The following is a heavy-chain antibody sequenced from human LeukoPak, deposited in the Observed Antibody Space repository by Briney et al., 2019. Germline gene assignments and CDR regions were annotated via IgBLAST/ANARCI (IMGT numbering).Heavy chain of an antibody. V-gene: IGHV3-21*04. CDR2: ISSSSYI. J-gene: IGHJ4*02. CDR3: AKSGLNRFDY. D-gene: IGHD2-15*01. Sequence: GGSLRLSCAASGFTFSSYSMNWVRQAPGKGLEWVSSISSSSYIYYADSVKGRFTISRDNSKNTLYLQMNSLRAEDTAVYYCAKSGLNRFDYWGQGTLVTVSS. CDR1: GFTFSSYS.